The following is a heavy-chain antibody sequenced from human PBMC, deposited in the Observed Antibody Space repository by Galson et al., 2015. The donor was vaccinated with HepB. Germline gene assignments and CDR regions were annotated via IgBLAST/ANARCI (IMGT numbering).Heavy chain of an antibody. CDR1: GGSISSLSYY. CDR3: ARPQGVVRGPSPGSDPFNI. Sequence: SETLSLTCTVSGGSISSLSYYWVWIRQPPGKGLEWVGSIYYSGTTYYNPSLKSRVTMSVDTSKNQFSLKLSSLTAADTAVYYCARPQGVVRGPSPGSDPFNIWGQGTMVTVSS. V-gene: IGHV4-39*01. D-gene: IGHD4-23*01. J-gene: IGHJ3*02. CDR2: IYYSGTT.